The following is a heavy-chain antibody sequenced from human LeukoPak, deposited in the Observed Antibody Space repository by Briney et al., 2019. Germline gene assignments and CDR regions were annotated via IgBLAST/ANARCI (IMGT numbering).Heavy chain of an antibody. D-gene: IGHD2-8*01. V-gene: IGHV4-59*01. CDR2: SYYSGST. J-gene: IGHJ3*02. CDR1: GGSISSYY. CDR3: ARVLLMVYADVVGYDAFDI. Sequence: SETLSLTCTVSGGSISSYYWSWIRQPPGKGLEWIGYSYYSGSTNYNPSPKSRVTISVDTSKNQFSLKLNSITAADTAVYYCARVLLMVYADVVGYDAFDIWGGGTMVSVPS.